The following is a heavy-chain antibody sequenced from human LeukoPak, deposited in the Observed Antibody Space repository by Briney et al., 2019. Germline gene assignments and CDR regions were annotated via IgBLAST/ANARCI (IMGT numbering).Heavy chain of an antibody. Sequence: LSGGSLRLSCAASGFTFSSYGMHWVRQAPGKGLEWVAVISYDGSNKYYADSEKGRFTISRDNSKNTLYLQMNSLRAEDTAVYYCAKAGPYYYDSSGHDYWGQGTLVTVSS. CDR1: GFTFSSYG. J-gene: IGHJ4*02. V-gene: IGHV3-30*18. CDR3: AKAGPYYYDSSGHDY. D-gene: IGHD3-22*01. CDR2: ISYDGSNK.